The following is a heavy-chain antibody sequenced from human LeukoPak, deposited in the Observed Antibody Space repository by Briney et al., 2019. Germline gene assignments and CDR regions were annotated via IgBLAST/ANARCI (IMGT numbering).Heavy chain of an antibody. CDR3: ARLDIVVVPAAMYYFDY. Sequence: PSETLSLTCTVSGGSISSYYWSWIRQPPGKGLEWIGYIYYSGSTNYNPSLKSRVTISVDTSKNQFSLKLSSVPAADTAVYYCARLDIVVVPAAMYYFDYWGQGTLVTVSS. J-gene: IGHJ4*02. CDR1: GGSISSYY. V-gene: IGHV4-59*08. D-gene: IGHD2-2*01. CDR2: IYYSGST.